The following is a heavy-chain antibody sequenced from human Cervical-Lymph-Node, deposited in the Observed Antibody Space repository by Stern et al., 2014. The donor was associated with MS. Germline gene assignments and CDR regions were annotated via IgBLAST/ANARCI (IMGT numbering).Heavy chain of an antibody. V-gene: IGHV3-9*01. Sequence: EVQLVESGGDLVQPGRSLRLSCAASGFRFDDYAMYWVRQAPGKRLEWVSGITWSSGKIGYADSVKGRFTISRDNVKNSLFLQMNSLRSEDTASYYCARAIGFCSGGNCEPYYYYGIDVWGQGTRVTVSS. D-gene: IGHD2-15*01. CDR1: GFRFDDYA. CDR3: ARAIGFCSGGNCEPYYYYGIDV. J-gene: IGHJ6*02. CDR2: ITWSSGKI.